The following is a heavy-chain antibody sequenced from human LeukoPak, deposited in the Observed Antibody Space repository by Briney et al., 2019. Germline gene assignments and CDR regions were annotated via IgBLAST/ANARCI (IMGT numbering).Heavy chain of an antibody. D-gene: IGHD3-10*01. V-gene: IGHV3-66*01. CDR3: ATLWFGELSFDY. Sequence: GGSLRLSRAASGFTVSSNYMSWVRQAPGKGLEWVSVIYSGGSTYYADSVKGRFTISRDNSKNTLYLQMNSLRAEDTAVYYCATLWFGELSFDYWGQEPWSPSPQ. CDR2: IYSGGST. J-gene: IGHJ4*01. CDR1: GFTVSSNY.